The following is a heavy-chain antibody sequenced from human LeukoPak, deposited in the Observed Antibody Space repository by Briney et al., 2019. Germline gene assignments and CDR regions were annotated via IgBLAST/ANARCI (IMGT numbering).Heavy chain of an antibody. J-gene: IGHJ4*02. CDR3: ARSWSGRFGELHY. CDR1: GYTFTSYG. Sequence: ASVKVSCKASGYTFTSYGISWVRQAPGQGLEWMGWINPNSGGTNYAQKFQGRVTMTRDTSISTAYMELSRLRSDDTAVYYCARSWSGRFGELHYWGQGTLVTVSS. D-gene: IGHD3-16*01. V-gene: IGHV1-2*02. CDR2: INPNSGGT.